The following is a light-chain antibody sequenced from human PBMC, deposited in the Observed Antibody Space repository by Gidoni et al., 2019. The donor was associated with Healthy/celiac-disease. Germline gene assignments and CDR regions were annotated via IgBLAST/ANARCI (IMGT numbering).Light chain of an antibody. V-gene: IGLV2-8*01. Sequence: QSALTQPPSASGSPGQPVTIPCTGTSSDVGGYNYVSWYQQHPGKAPKRMIYEVSKRPSGVPDRFSGSKSGNTASLTVSGLQAEDEADYYCSSYAGSNNFVVFGGGTKLTVL. J-gene: IGLJ2*01. CDR1: SSDVGGYNY. CDR3: SSYAGSNNFVV. CDR2: EVS.